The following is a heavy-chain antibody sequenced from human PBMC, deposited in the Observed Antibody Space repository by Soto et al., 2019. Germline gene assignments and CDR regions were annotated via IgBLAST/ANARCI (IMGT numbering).Heavy chain of an antibody. Sequence: EVQLLESGGGLVQPGGSLRLSCAASGFTFSSYAMSWVRQAPGKGLEWVSAISGSGGSTYYADSVKGRFTISRDNSKNTLYLQKNSLRAEDTAVYYCAKDRGNYYGSGNWFDPWGQGTLVTVSS. CDR2: ISGSGGST. D-gene: IGHD3-10*01. J-gene: IGHJ5*02. CDR3: AKDRGNYYGSGNWFDP. CDR1: GFTFSSYA. V-gene: IGHV3-23*01.